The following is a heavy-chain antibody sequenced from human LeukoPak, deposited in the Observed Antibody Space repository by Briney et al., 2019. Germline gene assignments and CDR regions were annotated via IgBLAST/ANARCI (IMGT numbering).Heavy chain of an antibody. Sequence: EGSLSLSCAASGFTFSSYSMNWVRQAPGKGLEWVSSISSSSSYIYYADSVKGRFTISRDNAKNSLYLQMNSLRAEDTAVYYCARDWGYYYYYGMDVRGQGTTVTVSS. CDR2: ISSSSSYI. CDR1: GFTFSSYS. D-gene: IGHD3-16*01. V-gene: IGHV3-21*01. CDR3: ARDWGYYYYYGMDV. J-gene: IGHJ6*02.